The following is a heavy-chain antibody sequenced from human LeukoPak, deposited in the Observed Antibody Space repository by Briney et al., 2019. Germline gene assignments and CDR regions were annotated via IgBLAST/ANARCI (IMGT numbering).Heavy chain of an antibody. V-gene: IGHV1-2*02. D-gene: IGHD3-3*01. J-gene: IGHJ6*03. CDR3: ARDPADYDFWSGYPPSSRYYYYYMDV. CDR1: GYTFTGYY. CDR2: INPNSGGT. Sequence: ASVKVSCKASGYTFTGYYMHWVRQAPGQGLEWMGWINPNSGGTNYAQKFQGRVTMTRDTSISTAYMELSRLRSDDTAVYYCARDPADYDFWSGYPPSSRYYYYYMDVWGKGTTVTVSS.